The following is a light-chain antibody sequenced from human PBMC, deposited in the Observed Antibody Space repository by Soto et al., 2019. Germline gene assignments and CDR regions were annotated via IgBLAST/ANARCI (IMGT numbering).Light chain of an antibody. J-gene: IGLJ2*01. CDR2: EVN. Sequence: QSALTQPPSASGSPGQSVAISCTGTSSDVGAYNYVSWYQQHPGKAPKLMIYEVNKRPSGVPDRFSGSKSGNTASLTVSGLQAEDEADYYCSSYGGSKVVCGGTKLTVL. CDR3: SSYGGSKV. CDR1: SSDVGAYNY. V-gene: IGLV2-8*01.